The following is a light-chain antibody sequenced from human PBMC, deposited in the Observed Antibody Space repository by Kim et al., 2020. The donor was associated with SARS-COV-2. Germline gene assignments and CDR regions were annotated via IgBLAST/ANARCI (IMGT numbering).Light chain of an antibody. J-gene: IGKJ1*01. CDR1: KSTSSTY. V-gene: IGKV3-20*01. CDR2: GAS. Sequence: LSPGERATLSCRTRKSTSSTYVAWYQQKPGQAPRLLFYGASSRDTGIPDRFSGGGSGTDYTLTISRLEPEDVAVYFCQQYGGAPWTFGQGTKLEI. CDR3: QQYGGAPWT.